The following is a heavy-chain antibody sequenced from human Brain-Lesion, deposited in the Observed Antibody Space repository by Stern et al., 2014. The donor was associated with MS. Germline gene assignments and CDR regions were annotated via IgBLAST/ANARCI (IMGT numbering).Heavy chain of an antibody. CDR3: ARDQRGITIFGVVTDYYYLGMDV. CDR2: INHKTGGT. Sequence: MQLVESGAEVKKPGASVKGSCKTSGYIFTGYYIHWVRQATGQGLEWMAGINHKTGGTKYAQKFQGRVPMSRDTSISTAYVELSSLTSDDTAVYYCARDQRGITIFGVVTDYYYLGMDVWGQGTTVTVSS. J-gene: IGHJ6*02. V-gene: IGHV1-2*02. D-gene: IGHD3-3*01. CDR1: GYIFTGYY.